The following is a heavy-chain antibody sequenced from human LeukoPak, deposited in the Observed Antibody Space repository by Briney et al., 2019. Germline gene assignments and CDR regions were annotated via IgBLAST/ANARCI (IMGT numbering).Heavy chain of an antibody. CDR2: ILYSGTT. J-gene: IGHJ4*02. CDR3: ARDLELGY. CDR1: GGSIDNYY. D-gene: IGHD6-13*01. V-gene: IGHV4-59*01. Sequence: SDTLSLTCTVSGGSIDNYYRIWLRQPPGRGLEWIGHILYSGTTSYTPSLKSRVTISLDTSKKQFSLKLTSVSAADTAVYFVARDLELGYWGQGILVTVSS.